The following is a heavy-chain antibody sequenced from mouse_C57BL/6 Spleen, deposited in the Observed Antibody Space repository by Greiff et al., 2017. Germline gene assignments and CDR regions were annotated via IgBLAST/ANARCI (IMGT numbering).Heavy chain of an antibody. CDR3: ARETTARVAD. D-gene: IGHD1-2*01. V-gene: IGHV1-52*01. CDR1: GYTFTSYW. CDR2: IDPSDSET. Sequence: QVQLQQPGAELVRPGSSVKLSCKASGYTFTSYWMHWVKQRPIQGLEWIGNIDPSDSETHYNQKFKDKATLTVDKSSSTAYMQLSSLTSEDSAVYYCARETTARVADWGQGTLVTVAA. J-gene: IGHJ3*01.